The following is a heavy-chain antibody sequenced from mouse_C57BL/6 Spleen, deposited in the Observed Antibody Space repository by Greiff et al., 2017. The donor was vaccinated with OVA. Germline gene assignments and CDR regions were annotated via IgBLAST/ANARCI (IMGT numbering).Heavy chain of an antibody. J-gene: IGHJ1*03. Sequence: QVQLQQPGAELVRPGSSVKLSCKASGYTFTSYWMHWVKQRPIQGLEWIGNIDPSDSETHYNQKFKDKATLTVDKSSSTAYMQLSSLTSEDSAVYYCASGVAKGYFDVWGTGTTVTVSS. CDR1: GYTFTSYW. CDR2: IDPSDSET. V-gene: IGHV1-52*01. D-gene: IGHD1-1*02. CDR3: ASGVAKGYFDV.